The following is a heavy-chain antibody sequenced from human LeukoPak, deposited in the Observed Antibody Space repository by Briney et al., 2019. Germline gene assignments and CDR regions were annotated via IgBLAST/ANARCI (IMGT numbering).Heavy chain of an antibody. CDR2: INSDGSST. V-gene: IGHV3-74*01. Sequence: SGGSLRLSCAASGFTFTSYWMHWVRQAPGKGLVWVSRINSDGSSTSYADSVKGRFTISRDNAKNTLYLQMNSLRAEDTAVYYCARGGGYSYGPFDYWGQGTLVTVSS. D-gene: IGHD5-18*01. J-gene: IGHJ4*02. CDR1: GFTFTSYW. CDR3: ARGGGYSYGPFDY.